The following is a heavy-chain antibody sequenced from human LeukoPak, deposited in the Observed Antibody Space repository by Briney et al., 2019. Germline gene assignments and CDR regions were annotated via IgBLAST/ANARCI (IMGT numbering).Heavy chain of an antibody. CDR1: GGSISSYY. Sequence: SETLSLTCTVSGGSISSYYWTWIRQPPGKGLEWIGYISYSGSTNYNPSLKSRITISLDTSKNQFSLKLSSVTAADTAVYYCARGYSGNYLRFDPWGQGTLVTVSS. CDR2: ISYSGST. CDR3: ARGYSGNYLRFDP. D-gene: IGHD1-26*01. J-gene: IGHJ5*02. V-gene: IGHV4-59*12.